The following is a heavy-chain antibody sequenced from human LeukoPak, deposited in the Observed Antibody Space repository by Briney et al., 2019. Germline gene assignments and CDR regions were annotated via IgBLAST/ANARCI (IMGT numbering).Heavy chain of an antibody. D-gene: IGHD1-26*01. CDR3: AKVGSGSSFDY. CDR2: ISDSGGST. CDR1: GFTFSSYA. V-gene: IGHV3-23*01. Sequence: GGSLRLSCAAPGFTFSSYAMTWVRQAPGKGLEWVSRISDSGGSTYYADSVKGRFTISRDNSKSTLYLQMNSLRAEDTALYYCAKVGSGSSFDYWGQGTLVTVSS. J-gene: IGHJ4*02.